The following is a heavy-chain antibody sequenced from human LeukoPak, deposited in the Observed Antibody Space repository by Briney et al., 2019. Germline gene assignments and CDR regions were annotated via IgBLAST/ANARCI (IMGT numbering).Heavy chain of an antibody. Sequence: GGSLRLSCAASGFTLRSHAMSWVRQAPGKGLEWVSAISGSGGNTYYADSVKGRFTISRDNSKNTLYLQMNSLRAEDTAVYYCANHDSSGSVDVWGQGTTVTVSS. CDR2: ISGSGGNT. V-gene: IGHV3-23*01. CDR3: ANHDSSGSVDV. J-gene: IGHJ6*02. CDR1: GFTLRSHA. D-gene: IGHD3-22*01.